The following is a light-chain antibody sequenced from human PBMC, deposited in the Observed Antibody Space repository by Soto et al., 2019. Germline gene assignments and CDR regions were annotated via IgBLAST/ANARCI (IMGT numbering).Light chain of an antibody. Sequence: DIQMTQSPSTLSASVGDRVTITCRASQSISTWLAWYQQKPVKAPKLLIYDASSLESGVPSRFSGSGSGTEFTLTISSLQPDDFATYYCQQYNSYWKFGQGTKVEI. CDR2: DAS. J-gene: IGKJ1*01. CDR1: QSISTW. CDR3: QQYNSYWK. V-gene: IGKV1-5*01.